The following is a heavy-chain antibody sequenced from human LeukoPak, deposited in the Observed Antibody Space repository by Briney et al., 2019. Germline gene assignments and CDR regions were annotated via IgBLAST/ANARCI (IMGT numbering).Heavy chain of an antibody. J-gene: IGHJ4*02. CDR2: IYPGDSST. V-gene: IGHV5-51*01. CDR1: GYSFTSYW. Sequence: HGESLKISCKGSGYSFTSYWIGWVRQMPGKGLEWMGIIYPGDSSTRYSPSFQGQVTISADRSINTAYLQWSNLEASDTAMYYCARAWGYCSGGTCHPFDYWGQGTLVTVSS. CDR3: ARAWGYCSGGTCHPFDY. D-gene: IGHD2-15*01.